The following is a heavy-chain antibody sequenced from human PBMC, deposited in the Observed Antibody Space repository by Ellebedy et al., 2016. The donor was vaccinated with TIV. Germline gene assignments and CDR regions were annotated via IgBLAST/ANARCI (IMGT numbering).Heavy chain of an antibody. J-gene: IGHJ4*02. CDR3: ASSRYHYYVGNTIFAY. D-gene: IGHD3-10*02. V-gene: IGHV3-23*01. CDR1: GFTFSSYA. Sequence: PGGSLRLSCAASGFTFSSYAASWVRQAPGKGLEWVAGLNANGVVIGYADSVKGRSTISRDNSKNTLYLQMNSLRPEDAAVYYCASSRYHYYVGNTIFAYWGQGTLVTVSS. CDR2: LNANGVVI.